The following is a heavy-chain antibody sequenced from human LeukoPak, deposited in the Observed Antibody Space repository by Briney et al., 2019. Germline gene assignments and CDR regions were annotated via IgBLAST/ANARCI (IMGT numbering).Heavy chain of an antibody. CDR2: INTDGRNT. Sequence: GGSLTLSCAASGFTFSTYWMYWVRQAPGKGLVWVSRINTDGRNTGYADSVKGRFTISRDNAKNTLYLQMTILTAEDTAVYYCARVGKSGSYYYFDYWGQGTLVTVSS. CDR1: GFTFSTYW. J-gene: IGHJ4*02. CDR3: ARVGKSGSYYYFDY. V-gene: IGHV3-74*01. D-gene: IGHD1-26*01.